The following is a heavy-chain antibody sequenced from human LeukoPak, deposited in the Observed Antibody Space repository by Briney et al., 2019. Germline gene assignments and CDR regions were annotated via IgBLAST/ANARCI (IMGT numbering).Heavy chain of an antibody. CDR2: INHSGST. Sequence: PSETLSLTCAVYGGSFSGYYWSWIRQPPGKGLEWIGEINHSGSTNYNPSLKSRVTISVDASKNQFSLKLSSVTAADTAVYYCARSDGYGLVDIWGQGTMVTVSS. D-gene: IGHD3-10*01. J-gene: IGHJ3*02. CDR1: GGSFSGYY. CDR3: ARSDGYGLVDI. V-gene: IGHV4-34*01.